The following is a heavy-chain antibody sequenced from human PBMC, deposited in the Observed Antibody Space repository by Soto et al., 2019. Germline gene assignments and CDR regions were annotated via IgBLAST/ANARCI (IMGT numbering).Heavy chain of an antibody. D-gene: IGHD2-2*01. Sequence: WLGCISAYNGNTDYAQTLQGRVTMTTDTSTSTAYLELRSLRSDDTAVYYCARSEGYCSSTSCRYYYMDVWGKGTTVTVSS. J-gene: IGHJ6*03. V-gene: IGHV1-18*01. CDR2: ISAYNGNT. CDR3: ARSEGYCSSTSCRYYYMDV.